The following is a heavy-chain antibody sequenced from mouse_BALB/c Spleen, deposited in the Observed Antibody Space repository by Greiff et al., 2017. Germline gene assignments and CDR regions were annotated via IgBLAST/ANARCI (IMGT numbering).Heavy chain of an antibody. CDR3: TRGGPQLVV. J-gene: IGHJ1*01. CDR2: ISSGGSYT. V-gene: IGHV5-6-4*01. D-gene: IGHD3-3*01. CDR1: GFTFSSYT. Sequence: EVKLVESGGGLVKPGGSLKLSCAASGFTFSSYTMSWVRQTPEKRLEWVATISSGGSYTYYPDSVKGRFTISRDNAKNTLYLQMSSLKSEDTAMYYCTRGGPQLVVWGAGTTVTVSS.